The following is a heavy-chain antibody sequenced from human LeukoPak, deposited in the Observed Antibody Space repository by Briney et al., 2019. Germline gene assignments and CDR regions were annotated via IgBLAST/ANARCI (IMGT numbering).Heavy chain of an antibody. J-gene: IGHJ4*02. CDR2: IHPSNSKT. V-gene: IGHV5-51*01. CDR3: ARGGQAVPGQRFDY. D-gene: IGHD6-19*01. CDR1: GYRFSNFW. Sequence: GESLKISCKGSGYRFSNFWIAWVRQMPGKGLEWMGIIHPSNSKTRYSPSFEDEVTISADKSISTVYLQWSSPKTSDSAIYYCARGGQAVPGQRFDYWGQGTLVTVS.